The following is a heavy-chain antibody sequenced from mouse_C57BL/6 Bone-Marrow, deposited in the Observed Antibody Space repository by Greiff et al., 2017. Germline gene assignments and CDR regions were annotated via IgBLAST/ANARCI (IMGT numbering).Heavy chain of an antibody. Sequence: EVKVEESGGGLVQPGGSLKLSCAASGFTFSDYGMAWVRQAPRKGPEWVAFISNLAYSIYYADTVTGRFTISRENAKNTLYLEMSSLRSEDTAMYYCARQVTTVVGDYAMDYWGQGTSVTVSS. CDR2: ISNLAYSI. CDR1: GFTFSDYG. CDR3: ARQVTTVVGDYAMDY. J-gene: IGHJ4*01. D-gene: IGHD1-1*01. V-gene: IGHV5-15*04.